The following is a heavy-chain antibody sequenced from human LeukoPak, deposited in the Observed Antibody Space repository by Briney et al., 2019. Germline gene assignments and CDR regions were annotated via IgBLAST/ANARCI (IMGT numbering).Heavy chain of an antibody. Sequence: SVKVSCKASGGTFSSYAISWVRQAPGQGLEWMGGIIPIFGTANYAQKFQGRVTITADESTSTAYIELSSLRSEDTAVYYCARDGGGGYCSSTSCYTFDYWGQGTLVTVSS. J-gene: IGHJ4*02. D-gene: IGHD2-2*01. CDR1: GGTFSSYA. V-gene: IGHV1-69*13. CDR2: IIPIFGTA. CDR3: ARDGGGGYCSSTSCYTFDY.